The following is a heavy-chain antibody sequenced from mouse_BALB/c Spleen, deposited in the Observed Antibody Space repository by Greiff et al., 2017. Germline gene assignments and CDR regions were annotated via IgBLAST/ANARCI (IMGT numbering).Heavy chain of an antibody. CDR1: GYAFTSYV. D-gene: IGHD1-1*01. Sequence: VQLKQSGPELVKPGASVKVSCKASGYAFTSYVMHWVKQKPGQGLEWIGYINPYNDGTKYNEKFKGKATLTSDKSSSTAYMELSSLTSEDSAVYYCERAVGDYWGQGTTLTVSS. J-gene: IGHJ2*01. CDR3: ERAVGDY. CDR2: INPYNDGT. V-gene: IGHV1-14*01.